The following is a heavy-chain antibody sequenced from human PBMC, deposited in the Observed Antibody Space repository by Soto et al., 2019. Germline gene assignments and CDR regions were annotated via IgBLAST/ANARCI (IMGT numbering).Heavy chain of an antibody. V-gene: IGHV4-31*03. CDR1: GGSIANGGYY. J-gene: IGHJ6*02. CDR2: IYYSGST. CDR3: ARDPLFYDSGGYYDGRPYGMDV. D-gene: IGHD3-22*01. Sequence: KPSETLSLTCTVSGGSIANGGYYWSWIRQHPGKGLKWIGYIYYSGSTYYNPSLKSRVIISLDTSENQFSLRLSSVTAADTAVYYCARDPLFYDSGGYYDGRPYGMDVWGQGTTVTVSS.